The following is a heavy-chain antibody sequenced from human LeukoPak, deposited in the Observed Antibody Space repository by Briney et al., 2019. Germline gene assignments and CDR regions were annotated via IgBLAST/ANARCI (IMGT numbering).Heavy chain of an antibody. D-gene: IGHD2-21*02. CDR1: GYTFTGYY. V-gene: IGHV1-2*02. CDR2: INPNSGGT. J-gene: IGHJ1*01. Sequence: ASVKVSCKASGYTFTGYYMHWVRQAPGQGLEWMGWINPNSGGTNYAQKFQGRVTMTEDTSTDTAYMELSSLRSEDTAVYYCATVGDIVVVTAIPPFQHWGQGTLVTVSS. CDR3: ATVGDIVVVTAIPPFQH.